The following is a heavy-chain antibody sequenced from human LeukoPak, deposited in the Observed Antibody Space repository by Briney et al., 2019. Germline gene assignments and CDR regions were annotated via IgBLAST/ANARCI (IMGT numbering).Heavy chain of an antibody. D-gene: IGHD3-10*01. J-gene: IGHJ5*02. CDR3: AKGGLEVRGP. CDR2: IWYDGSNK. Sequence: GGSLRLSCAASGFIFSSYAMHWVRQAPGKGPEWVAIIWYDGSNKYYAESVEGRFTISRDNSKNTLYLQMNSLRAEDTAVYYCAKGGLEVRGPWGQGTLVTVSS. V-gene: IGHV3-33*06. CDR1: GFIFSSYA.